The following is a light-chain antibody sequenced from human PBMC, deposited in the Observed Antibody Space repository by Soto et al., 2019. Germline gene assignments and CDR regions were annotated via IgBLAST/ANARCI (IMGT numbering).Light chain of an antibody. J-gene: IGKJ2*01. CDR2: RAS. Sequence: EIVMTQSPATLSVSPGDRATLSCRASQSVSSNLAWYQQKPGQAPRLLIYRASTRATGIPARFSGGGTETEVNLNISSLQSVEFAVYLCEQYHNWPPMYSFGQGTKLEIK. CDR3: EQYHNWPPMYS. V-gene: IGKV3-15*01. CDR1: QSVSSN.